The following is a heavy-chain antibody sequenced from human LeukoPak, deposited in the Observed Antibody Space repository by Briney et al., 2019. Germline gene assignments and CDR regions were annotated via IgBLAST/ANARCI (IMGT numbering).Heavy chain of an antibody. CDR2: INHSGST. Sequence: PSETLSLTCAVYGGSFSGYYWSWIRQPPGKGLEWIGEINHSGSTNYNPSLKSRVTISVDTSKNQFSLKLSSVTAADTAVYYCARAYYDFWSGYSGEADYYYYYMDVWGKGTTVTVSS. D-gene: IGHD3-3*01. J-gene: IGHJ6*03. V-gene: IGHV4-34*01. CDR1: GGSFSGYY. CDR3: ARAYYDFWSGYSGEADYYYYYMDV.